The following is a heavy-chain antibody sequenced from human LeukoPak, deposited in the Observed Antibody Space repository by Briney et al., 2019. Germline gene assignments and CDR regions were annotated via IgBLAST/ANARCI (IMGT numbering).Heavy chain of an antibody. V-gene: IGHV3-7*01. D-gene: IGHD3-10*01. CDR2: IKQDGSEK. CDR3: ASAPGGYYGSGSYYSADY. J-gene: IGHJ4*02. CDR1: GFTFSDYY. Sequence: GGSLRLSCAASGFTFSDYYMSWVRQAPGKGLEWVANIKQDGSEKYYVDSVKGRFTISRDNAKNSLYLQMNSLRAEDTAVYYCASAPGGYYGSGSYYSADYWGQGTLVTVSS.